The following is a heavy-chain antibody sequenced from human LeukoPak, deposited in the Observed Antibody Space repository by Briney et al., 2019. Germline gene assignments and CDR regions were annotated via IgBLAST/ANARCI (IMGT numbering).Heavy chain of an antibody. Sequence: HPGGSLRLSCTASGFTFGDYAMSWFRQAPGKGLEWVGFIRSKAYGGTTEYAASVKGRFTISRDDFKSIAYLQMNSLKTEDTAVYYCTRSGSYFYFDYWGQGTLVTVSS. D-gene: IGHD1-26*01. J-gene: IGHJ4*02. CDR1: GFTFGDYA. V-gene: IGHV3-49*03. CDR3: TRSGSYFYFDY. CDR2: IRSKAYGGTT.